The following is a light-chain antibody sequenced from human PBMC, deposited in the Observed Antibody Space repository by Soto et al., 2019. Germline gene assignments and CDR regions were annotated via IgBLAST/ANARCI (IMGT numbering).Light chain of an antibody. Sequence: EIVLTQSPATLSLSPGERATLSCRASQSVSSYLVWYRQKPGQAPRLLFYDASNRATGIPARFSGSGSGTDFTLTISSLEPEDFAVYYCQQRSNWPLTFGGGTKVEIK. CDR2: DAS. CDR1: QSVSSY. J-gene: IGKJ4*01. V-gene: IGKV3-11*01. CDR3: QQRSNWPLT.